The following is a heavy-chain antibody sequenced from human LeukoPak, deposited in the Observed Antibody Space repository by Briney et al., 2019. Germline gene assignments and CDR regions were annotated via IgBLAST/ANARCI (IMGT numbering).Heavy chain of an antibody. CDR2: IYTSGST. V-gene: IGHV4-4*07. J-gene: IGHJ4*02. CDR3: ARAYDSSGYSLAFDY. D-gene: IGHD3-22*01. Sequence: RTSETLSLTCTVSGGSISSYYWSWIRQPAGKGLEWIGRIYTSGSTNYNPSLKSRVTMSVDTSKNQFSLKLSSVTGADTAVYYCARAYDSSGYSLAFDYWGRGTLVTVSS. CDR1: GGSISSYY.